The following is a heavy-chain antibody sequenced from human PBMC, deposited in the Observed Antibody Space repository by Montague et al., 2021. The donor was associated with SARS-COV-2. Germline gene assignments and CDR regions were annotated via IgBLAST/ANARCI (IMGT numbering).Heavy chain of an antibody. J-gene: IGHJ4*02. V-gene: IGHV4-59*08. CDR1: SGSLTTYY. D-gene: IGHD2-21*01. CDR2: VYYSGYT. Sequence: SETLSLTCTVSSGSLTTYYWSWIRQPPGKGLEWIGDVYYSGYTNFNPSLKSRVTISVDTSKNQFSLRLTSVTAADTAFYYCARHPRGDGYNGPFNYWGQGTLVSVSS. CDR3: ARHPRGDGYNGPFNY.